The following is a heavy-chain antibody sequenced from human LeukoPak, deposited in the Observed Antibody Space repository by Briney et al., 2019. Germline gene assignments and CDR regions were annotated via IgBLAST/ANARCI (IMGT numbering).Heavy chain of an antibody. Sequence: KTGGSLRLSCAASGFTFSSYSMNWVRQAPRKGLEWVSSISSSSSYIYYADSVKGRFTISRDNAKNSLYLQMNSLRAEDTAVYYCARGRYCSGGSCPPECDYWGQGTLVTVSS. D-gene: IGHD2-15*01. CDR1: GFTFSSYS. V-gene: IGHV3-21*01. CDR3: ARGRYCSGGSCPPECDY. J-gene: IGHJ4*02. CDR2: ISSSSSYI.